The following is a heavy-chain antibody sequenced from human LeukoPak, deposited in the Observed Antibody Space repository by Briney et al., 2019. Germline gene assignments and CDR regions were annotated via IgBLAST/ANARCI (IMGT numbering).Heavy chain of an antibody. CDR1: GYTFTSSD. Sequence: ASVKVSCKASGYTFTSSDINWVRQATGQGLEWMGIINPSGGSTSYAQKFQGRVTMTRDASTSTVYMELSSLRSEDTAVYYCASLFSSGPLGGPWGQGTLVTVSS. CDR2: INPSGGST. D-gene: IGHD3-22*01. CDR3: ASLFSSGPLGGP. J-gene: IGHJ5*02. V-gene: IGHV1-46*01.